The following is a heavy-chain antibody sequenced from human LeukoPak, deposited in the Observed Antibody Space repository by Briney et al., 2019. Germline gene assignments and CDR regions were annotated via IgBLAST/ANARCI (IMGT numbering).Heavy chain of an antibody. J-gene: IGHJ3*02. Sequence: GGSLRLSCAASGFMFSSYVMSWVRQAPGKGLEWVSAISGSGETTNYADSVKGRFTISRDNSKNTLYLQMNSLRAEDTAVYYCAKDPRSWFGELSKGDAFDIWGQGTMVTVSS. CDR3: AKDPRSWFGELSKGDAFDI. CDR1: GFMFSSYV. CDR2: ISGSGETT. D-gene: IGHD3-10*01. V-gene: IGHV3-23*01.